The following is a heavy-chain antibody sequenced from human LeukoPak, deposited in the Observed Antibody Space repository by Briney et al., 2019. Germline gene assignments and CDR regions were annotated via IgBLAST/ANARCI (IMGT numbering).Heavy chain of an antibody. D-gene: IGHD6-13*01. V-gene: IGHV4-61*01. J-gene: IGHJ4*02. CDR3: ARHFKGSQQLEGGFDY. Sequence: PSETLSLTCTVSGDSFSSVTDYWAWIRQPPGKGLEWIGYIYYSGSTNYNPSLKSRVTISVDTSKNQFSLKLSSVTAADTAVYYCARHFKGSQQLEGGFDYWGQGTLVTVSS. CDR1: GDSFSSVTDY. CDR2: IYYSGST.